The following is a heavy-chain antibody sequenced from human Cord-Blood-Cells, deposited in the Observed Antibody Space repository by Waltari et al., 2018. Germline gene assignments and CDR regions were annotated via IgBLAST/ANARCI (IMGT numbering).Heavy chain of an antibody. J-gene: IGHJ4*02. CDR1: GYTFTGYY. D-gene: IGHD3-10*01. V-gene: IGHV1-2*02. Sequence: QVQLVQSGAEVKKPGASVKVSCKASGYTFTGYYMHWVRQAPGQGLEWMGWINPNSGGTNHAQKFKGRVTMTRDTSISTAYMELSRLRSDDTAVYYCAATYGSGSYSDYWGQGTLVTVSS. CDR3: AATYGSGSYSDY. CDR2: INPNSGGT.